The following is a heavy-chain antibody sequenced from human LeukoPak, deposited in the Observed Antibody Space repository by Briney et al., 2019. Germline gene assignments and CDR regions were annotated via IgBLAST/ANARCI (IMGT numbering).Heavy chain of an antibody. V-gene: IGHV3-7*01. D-gene: IGHD3-10*01. CDR1: GFTFSSYW. CDR3: ARERFGEFRISYYFDY. CDR2: IKQDGSEK. J-gene: IGHJ4*02. Sequence: PGGSLRLSCAASGFTFSSYWMSWVRQAPGKGLEWVANIKQDGSEKYYVDSVKGRFTISRDNAKNSLYPQMNSLRAEDTAVYYCARERFGEFRISYYFDYWGQGTLVTVSS.